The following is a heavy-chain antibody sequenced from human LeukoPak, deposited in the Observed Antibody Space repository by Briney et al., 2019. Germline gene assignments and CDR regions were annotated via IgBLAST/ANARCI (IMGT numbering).Heavy chain of an antibody. CDR2: IYYSGST. Sequence: PSETLSLTCTVSGGSISSYYWSWIRQPPGKGLEWIGYIYYSGSTNYNPSLKSRVTISVDTSKNQFSLKLSSVTAADTAVYYCARDFALDPWGQGTLVTVSS. CDR3: ARDFALDP. CDR1: GGSISSYY. J-gene: IGHJ5*02. V-gene: IGHV4-59*01.